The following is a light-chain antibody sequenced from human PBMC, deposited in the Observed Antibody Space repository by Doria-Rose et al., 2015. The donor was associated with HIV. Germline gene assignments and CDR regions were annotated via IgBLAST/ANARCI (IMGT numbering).Light chain of an antibody. V-gene: IGKV3-20*01. CDR3: HQYGTSWT. CDR2: DGS. J-gene: IGKJ1*01. CDR1: QSFSSTY. Sequence: TQSPGTLSLSPGERATLSCRASQSFSSTYLAWYQQKPGQAPSLLIYDGSTRATGIPDRFSASGSGTDFTLTTNRLEPEDFALYYCHQYGTSWTFGRGTKVE.